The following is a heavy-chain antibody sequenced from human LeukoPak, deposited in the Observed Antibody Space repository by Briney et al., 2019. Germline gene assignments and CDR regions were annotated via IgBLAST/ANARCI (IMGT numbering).Heavy chain of an antibody. J-gene: IGHJ6*02. CDR2: ISYDGSNK. Sequence: PGGSLRLSCAASGFTFSSYGMHWVRQAPGKGLEWVAVISYDGSNKYYADSVKGRFTISRDNSKNTLYLQMNSLRAEDTAVYYCAKDIGGRYSGYSHYYYYGMDVWGQGTTVTVSS. V-gene: IGHV3-30*18. CDR1: GFTFSSYG. CDR3: AKDIGGRYSGYSHYYYYGMDV. D-gene: IGHD5-12*01.